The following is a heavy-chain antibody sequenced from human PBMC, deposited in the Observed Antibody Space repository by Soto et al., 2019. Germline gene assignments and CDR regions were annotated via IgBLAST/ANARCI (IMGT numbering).Heavy chain of an antibody. CDR1: GFTFSIYA. D-gene: IGHD5-12*01. V-gene: IGHV3-23*01. Sequence: VGSLRLSCAAYGFTFSIYAMSWVRQAPGKGLEWVSTISGSGGSTYYADSVKGRFTISRDTSKNTLYLQMNSLRAEDTAVYYCVKGTYCCYDNYFDYWGPGTQGTVSS. J-gene: IGHJ4*02. CDR2: ISGSGGST. CDR3: VKGTYCCYDNYFDY.